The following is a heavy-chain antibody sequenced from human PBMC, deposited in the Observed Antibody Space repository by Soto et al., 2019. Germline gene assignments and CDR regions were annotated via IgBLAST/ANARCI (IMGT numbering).Heavy chain of an antibody. J-gene: IGHJ3*02. Sequence: QVQLVESGGGVVQPGRSLRLSCAASGFTFSSYGMHWVRQAPGKGLEWVAVIWYDGSNKYYADSVKGRFTISRDNSKNTLYLQMNSPRAEDTAVYYCAREGYCSGGSCYSNAFDIWGQGTMVTVSS. CDR3: AREGYCSGGSCYSNAFDI. CDR2: IWYDGSNK. V-gene: IGHV3-33*01. CDR1: GFTFSSYG. D-gene: IGHD2-15*01.